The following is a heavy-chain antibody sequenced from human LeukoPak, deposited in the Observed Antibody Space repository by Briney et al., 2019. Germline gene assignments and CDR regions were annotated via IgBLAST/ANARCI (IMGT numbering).Heavy chain of an antibody. Sequence: SVKVSCKASGGTFSSYAISWVRQAPGQGLEWMGGIIPIFGTANYAQKFQGRVTITADESTSTAYMELSSLRSEDTAVYYCASSHQIDYYVSSGYFGPPVDYWGQEPWSPSPQ. J-gene: IGHJ4*01. D-gene: IGHD3-22*01. CDR1: GGTFSSYA. CDR3: ASSHQIDYYVSSGYFGPPVDY. CDR2: IIPIFGTA. V-gene: IGHV1-69*13.